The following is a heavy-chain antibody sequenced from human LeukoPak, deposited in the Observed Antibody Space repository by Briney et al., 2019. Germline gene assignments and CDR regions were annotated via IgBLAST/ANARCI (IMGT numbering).Heavy chain of an antibody. CDR2: IRYGGSNK. CDR1: GFTFSSYG. D-gene: IGHD6-13*01. CDR3: AKGYEGGRRYSSSWYYFDY. V-gene: IGHV3-30*02. Sequence: GGSLRLSCAASGFTFSSYGMHWVRQAPGKGLEWVAFIRYGGSNKYYADSVKGRFTISRDNSKNTLYLQMNSLRAEDTAVYHCAKGYEGGRRYSSSWYYFDYWGQGTLVTVSS. J-gene: IGHJ4*02.